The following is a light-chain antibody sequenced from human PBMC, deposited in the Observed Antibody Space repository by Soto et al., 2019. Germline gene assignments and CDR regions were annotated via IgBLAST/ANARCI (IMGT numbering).Light chain of an antibody. CDR3: QVWDSSSDPYV. CDR1: NIGSKS. CDR2: YDS. J-gene: IGLJ1*01. V-gene: IGLV3-21*04. Sequence: SYELTQPPSGSVAPGKTARITCGGNNIGSKSVHWYQQKPGQAPVLVIYYDSDRPSGIPERFSGSNSGNTATLTISRVEAWYEADYYCQVWDSSSDPYVFGTGTKVTLL.